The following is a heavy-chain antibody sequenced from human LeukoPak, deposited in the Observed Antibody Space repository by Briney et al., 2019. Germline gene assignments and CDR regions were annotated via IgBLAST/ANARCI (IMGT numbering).Heavy chain of an antibody. J-gene: IGHJ3*02. V-gene: IGHV4-59*01. Sequence: SETLSLTCTVSGGSISSYYWSWIRQPPGKGLEWIGYIYYSGSTNYDPSLKSRVTISVDTSKNQFSLKLSSVTAADTAVYYRARSPGILFRYAFDIWGQGTMVTVSS. D-gene: IGHD3-9*01. CDR3: ARSPGILFRYAFDI. CDR2: IYYSGST. CDR1: GGSISSYY.